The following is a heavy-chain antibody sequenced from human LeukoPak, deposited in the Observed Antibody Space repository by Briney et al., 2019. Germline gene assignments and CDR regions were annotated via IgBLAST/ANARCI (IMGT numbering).Heavy chain of an antibody. CDR1: GFTVSSNY. CDR2: IYSGGST. J-gene: IGHJ6*03. D-gene: IGHD3-16*01. Sequence: AGGSLRLSCAASGFTVSSNYMSWLRQAPGKGLEWVSVIYSGGSTYYADSVKGQFTIPRDNSKNTLYLQMNSLRAEDTAVYYCARVPSWDYYYYMDVWGKGTTVTVSS. CDR3: ARVPSWDYYYYMDV. V-gene: IGHV3-53*01.